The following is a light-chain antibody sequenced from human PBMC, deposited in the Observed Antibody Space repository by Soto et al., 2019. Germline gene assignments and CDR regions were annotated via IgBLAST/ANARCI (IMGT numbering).Light chain of an antibody. CDR2: TAS. CDR3: HQYASAPLT. V-gene: IGKV3-20*01. Sequence: EIVLTQSPGTLSLSPGERATLSCRASQSVASSYLAWYQRKPGQAPRLLIHTASSRATGIPDRFSGSGSGTDFILTISRLEPEDFAVYYCHQYASAPLTFGGGTKEELK. J-gene: IGKJ4*01. CDR1: QSVASSY.